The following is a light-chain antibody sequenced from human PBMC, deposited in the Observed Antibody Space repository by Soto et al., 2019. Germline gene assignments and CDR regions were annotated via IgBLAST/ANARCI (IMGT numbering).Light chain of an antibody. CDR3: CSYAGSSTSYV. CDR2: EGS. V-gene: IGLV2-23*01. Sequence: QSVLTQPPSASGSPGQSVTISCTGTSSDVGSYNLVSWYQQHPGKAPKLMIYEGSKRPSGVSNRFSGSKSGNTVSLTISGLQAEDEADYYCCSYAGSSTSYVFGTGTKVTVL. CDR1: SSDVGSYNL. J-gene: IGLJ1*01.